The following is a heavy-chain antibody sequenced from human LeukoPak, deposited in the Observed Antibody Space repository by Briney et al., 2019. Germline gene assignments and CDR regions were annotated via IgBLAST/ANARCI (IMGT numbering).Heavy chain of an antibody. CDR1: GFTFDDYG. J-gene: IGHJ3*02. D-gene: IGHD2-21*01. Sequence: PGGSLRLSCAASGFTFDDYGMSWVRQAPGKGLEWVSGINWTGGSTGYADSVKGRFTISRDNAKNSLYLQMNSLRAEDTALYYCARDWVGISRNALDIWGQGTMVTVSS. CDR3: ARDWVGISRNALDI. V-gene: IGHV3-20*04. CDR2: INWTGGST.